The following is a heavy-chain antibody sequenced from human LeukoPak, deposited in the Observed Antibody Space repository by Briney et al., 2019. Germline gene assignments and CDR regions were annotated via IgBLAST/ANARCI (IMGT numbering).Heavy chain of an antibody. Sequence: SQTLSLTCVISGDSVASNSTACNWIRQSPSRGLEWLGRIYYRSKWYNDYALSMKSRITINPDTSKNQFSLQLNSVTPEDTAVYYCARGGQGDGYSADEAFDFWGQGTMVTVS. J-gene: IGHJ3*01. D-gene: IGHD5-24*01. CDR2: IYYRSKWYN. V-gene: IGHV6-1*01. CDR1: GDSVASNSTA. CDR3: ARGGQGDGYSADEAFDF.